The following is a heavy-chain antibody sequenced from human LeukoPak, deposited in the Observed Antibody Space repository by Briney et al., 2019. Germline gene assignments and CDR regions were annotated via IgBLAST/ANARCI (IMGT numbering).Heavy chain of an antibody. J-gene: IGHJ4*02. V-gene: IGHV4-61*02. CDR2: IYTSGST. CDR1: GGSISSGSYY. CDR3: AREPRGDTFDY. Sequence: SQTLSLTCTVSGGSISSGSYYWSWIRQPAGKGLEWIGRIYTSGSTNYNPSLKSRVTISVDTSKNQFSLKLSSVTAADTVVYYCAREPRGDTFDYWGQGTLVTVSS. D-gene: IGHD5-18*01.